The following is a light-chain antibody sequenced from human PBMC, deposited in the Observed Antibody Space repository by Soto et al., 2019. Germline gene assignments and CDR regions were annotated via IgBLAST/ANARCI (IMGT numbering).Light chain of an antibody. V-gene: IGKV1-8*01. J-gene: IGKJ4*01. CDR2: AAS. Sequence: AISMTQSPSSLSSSTGDRFTITSRASQGISSYLAWYQQKPGKAPKLLIYAASTLQSGVPSRFSGSGSGTDFTLTISCLQSEDFATYYCQQYYSYPLTFGGVTMVDI. CDR3: QQYYSYPLT. CDR1: QGISSY.